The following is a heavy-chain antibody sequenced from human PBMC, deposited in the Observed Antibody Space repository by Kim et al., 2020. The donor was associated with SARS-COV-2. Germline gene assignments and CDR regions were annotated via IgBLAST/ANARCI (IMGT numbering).Heavy chain of an antibody. D-gene: IGHD6-19*01. J-gene: IGHJ6*02. CDR2: ISGSGGST. Sequence: GGSLRLSCAASGFTFSSYAMSWVRQAPGKGLEWVSAISGSGGSTYYADSVKGRFTISRDNSKNTLYLQMNSLRAEDTAVYYCAKVVEVAGTHYYYGMDVWGQGTTVTVSS. V-gene: IGHV3-23*01. CDR1: GFTFSSYA. CDR3: AKVVEVAGTHYYYGMDV.